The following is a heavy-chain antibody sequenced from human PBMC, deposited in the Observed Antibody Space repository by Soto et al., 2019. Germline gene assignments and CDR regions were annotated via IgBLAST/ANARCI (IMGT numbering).Heavy chain of an antibody. V-gene: IGHV4-30-4*01. CDR2: IYYSGST. J-gene: IGHJ4*02. CDR3: ARGKSGSYFPY. CDR1: GGSISSGDYY. D-gene: IGHD1-26*01. Sequence: QVQLQQWGAGLLKPSETLSLTCAVYGGSISSGDYYWSWIRQPPGKGLEWIGYIYYSGSTYYNPSLKSRVTISVDTSKNQFSLKLSSVTAADTAVYYCARGKSGSYFPYWGQGTLVTVSP.